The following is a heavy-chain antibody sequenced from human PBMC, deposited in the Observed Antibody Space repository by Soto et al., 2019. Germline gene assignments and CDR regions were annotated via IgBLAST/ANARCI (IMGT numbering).Heavy chain of an antibody. CDR1: GYNFATTS. CDR3: ATLGPCSGGTCYSRPLDN. D-gene: IGHD2-15*01. Sequence: QAHLQQSGAEVKKPGASVKVSCEASGYNFATTSIAWVRQAPGQGLEWMGWITPYNGDTNYEQELQGRVTMTTDTSTNTAHMEVRSLRSDDTAVYYCATLGPCSGGTCYSRPLDNWGQGTLVTVSS. J-gene: IGHJ4*02. V-gene: IGHV1-18*01. CDR2: ITPYNGDT.